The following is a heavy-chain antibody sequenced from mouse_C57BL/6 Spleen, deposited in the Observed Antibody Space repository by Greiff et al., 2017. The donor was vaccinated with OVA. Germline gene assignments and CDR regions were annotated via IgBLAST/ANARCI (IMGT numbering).Heavy chain of an antibody. CDR2: IDPSDSYT. Sequence: QVQLQQPGAELVKPGASVKLSCKASGYTFTSYWMQWVKQRPGQGLEWIGEIDPSDSYTNYNQKFKGKATLTVDPSSSPAYMQLSRQTSEDSAVYYCARGRGSSYVWYFDVWGTGTTVTVSS. CDR1: GYTFTSYW. CDR3: ARGRGSSYVWYFDV. D-gene: IGHD1-1*01. V-gene: IGHV1-50*01. J-gene: IGHJ1*03.